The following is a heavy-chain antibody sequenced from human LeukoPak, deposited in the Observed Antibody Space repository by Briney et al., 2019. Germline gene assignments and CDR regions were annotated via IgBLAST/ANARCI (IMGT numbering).Heavy chain of an antibody. CDR3: ARGRVGQWLVDAFDI. CDR2: ISSSGSTR. Sequence: GGSLRLSCAASGFTFSIYEMNWVRQAPVKGLEWVSYISSSGSTRYYADSVKGRFTTSRDNAKNSLYLQMNSLRAEDTAVYYCARGRVGQWLVDAFDIWGQGTMVTVSS. J-gene: IGHJ3*02. D-gene: IGHD6-19*01. CDR1: GFTFSIYE. V-gene: IGHV3-48*03.